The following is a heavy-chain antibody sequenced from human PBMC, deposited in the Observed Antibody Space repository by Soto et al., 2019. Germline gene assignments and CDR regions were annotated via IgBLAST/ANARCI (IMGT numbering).Heavy chain of an antibody. CDR1: GGSLSAYS. Sequence: SETLSLTCAVYGGSLSAYSWTWIRQPPGLGPEWVGELKDPGTTNYNPSLKRRVTISVDTSTNQASLKITSETGAATPLYYWARCARPGTLTGVTDPTSDYFDYWGQGNAVTVSS. V-gene: IGHV4-34*01. D-gene: IGHD7-27*01. CDR3: ARCARPGTLTGVTDPTSDYFDY. J-gene: IGHJ4*02. CDR2: LKDPGTT.